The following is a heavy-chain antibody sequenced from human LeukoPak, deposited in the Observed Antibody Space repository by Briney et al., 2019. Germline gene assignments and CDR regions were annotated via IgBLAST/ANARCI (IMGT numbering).Heavy chain of an antibody. V-gene: IGHV3-30*18. CDR1: GFTFSSYG. CDR3: AKGRGYSYGQFDY. D-gene: IGHD5-18*01. CDR2: ISYDGSNK. J-gene: IGHJ4*02. Sequence: PWRSLRLSCAASGFTFSSYGMHWVRQAPGKGLEWVAVISYDGSNKYYADSVKGRFTISRDNSKNTLYLQMNSLRAEDTAVYYCAKGRGYSYGQFDYWGQGTLVTVSS.